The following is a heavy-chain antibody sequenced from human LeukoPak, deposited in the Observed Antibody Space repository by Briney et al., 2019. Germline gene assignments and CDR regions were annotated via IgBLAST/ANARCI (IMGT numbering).Heavy chain of an antibody. CDR3: ARPAHIAGGIDH. V-gene: IGHV1-8*01. CDR2: MNPNSGNT. D-gene: IGHD2-21*01. Sequence: ASVKVSCKASGYTFTSYDINWVRQATGQGLEWMGWMNPNSGNTGYAQKFQGRVTMTRNTSISTAYMELSSLRSEDTAVYYCARPAHIAGGIDHWGQGTLVTVSS. CDR1: GYTFTSYD. J-gene: IGHJ4*02.